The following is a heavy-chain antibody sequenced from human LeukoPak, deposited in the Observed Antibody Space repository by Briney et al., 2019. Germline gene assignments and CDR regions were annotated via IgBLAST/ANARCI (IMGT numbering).Heavy chain of an antibody. CDR2: INPNSGGT. CDR3: AKDRYGDYEAPFHYYMDA. CDR1: GYTFTGYY. V-gene: IGHV1-2*02. J-gene: IGHJ6*03. Sequence: ASVKVSCEASGYTFTGYYMHWVRQAPGQGLEWMGWINPNSGGTNYAQKFQGRVTITRDTSIDTAYMQLSRLRSDDTAVYYCAKDRYGDYEAPFHYYMDAWGRGTTVTVSS. D-gene: IGHD5-12*01.